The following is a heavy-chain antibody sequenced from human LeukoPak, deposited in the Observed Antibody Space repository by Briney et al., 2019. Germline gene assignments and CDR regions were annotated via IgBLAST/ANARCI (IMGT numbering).Heavy chain of an antibody. D-gene: IGHD1-26*01. CDR2: ISSGSSTI. Sequence: GGSLRLSCAASGFTFSGYSMNWVRQAPGKGLEWVSYISSGSSTISYADSVKGRFTISRDNSKNTLYLQMNSLRAEDTAVYYCASPLTIMGATGGVGAFDIWGQGTMVTVSS. V-gene: IGHV3-48*01. J-gene: IGHJ3*02. CDR1: GFTFSGYS. CDR3: ASPLTIMGATGGVGAFDI.